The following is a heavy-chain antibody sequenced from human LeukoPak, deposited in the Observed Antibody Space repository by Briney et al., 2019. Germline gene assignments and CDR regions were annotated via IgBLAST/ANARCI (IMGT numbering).Heavy chain of an antibody. Sequence: SETLSLTCTVSGGSISTSSYYWGWIRQPPGKGLEWIGSIYYSGSTYYNPSLKSRVTISADTSKNQFSLKLSSVTAADTAVYYCARDRGAVLRYCDWLFDYWGQGTLVTVSS. V-gene: IGHV4-39*07. CDR3: ARDRGAVLRYCDWLFDY. CDR2: IYYSGST. J-gene: IGHJ4*02. CDR1: GGSISTSSYY. D-gene: IGHD3-9*01.